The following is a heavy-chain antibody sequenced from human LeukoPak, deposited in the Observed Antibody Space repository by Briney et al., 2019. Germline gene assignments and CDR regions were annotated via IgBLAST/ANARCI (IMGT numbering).Heavy chain of an antibody. CDR3: ARGHYGLDV. V-gene: IGHV3-11*01. CDR1: GFTFSDHY. Sequence: GGSLRLSCAASGFTFSDHYMSWIRQAPGKGPEWVSYIYNSADTTYYADSVKGRFTMSRDHARNSGYLQMNSLRPEDTAVYYCARGHYGLDVWGQGTTVTVSS. CDR2: IYNSADTT. J-gene: IGHJ6*02.